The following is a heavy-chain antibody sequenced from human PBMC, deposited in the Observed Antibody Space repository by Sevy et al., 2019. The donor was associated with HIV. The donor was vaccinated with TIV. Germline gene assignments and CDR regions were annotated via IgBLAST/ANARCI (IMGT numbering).Heavy chain of an antibody. J-gene: IGHJ6*03. D-gene: IGHD3-10*01. CDR3: AREDYGSGSYYGYYYYYMDV. Sequence: GGSLRLSCAASGFTFSDYYMSWIRQAPGKGLEWVSYISSSSSYTNYADSVKGRFTISRDNAKNSLYLQMNSLRAEDTAVNYCAREDYGSGSYYGYYYYYMDVWGQGTTVTVSS. CDR1: GFTFSDYY. CDR2: ISSSSSYT. V-gene: IGHV3-11*06.